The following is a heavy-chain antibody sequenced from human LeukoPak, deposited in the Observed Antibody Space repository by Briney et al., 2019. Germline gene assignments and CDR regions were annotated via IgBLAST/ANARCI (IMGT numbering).Heavy chain of an antibody. D-gene: IGHD3-16*02. Sequence: GGSLRLSCAASGFTFSSYEMNWVRQAPGKGLEWVSYISSSGSTIYYADSVKGRFTISRDNAKNSLYLQMNSLRAEETAVYYCARTPLRLRLGELSPHSVGYFDYWGQGTLVTVSS. V-gene: IGHV3-48*03. J-gene: IGHJ4*02. CDR3: ARTPLRLRLGELSPHSVGYFDY. CDR1: GFTFSSYE. CDR2: ISSSGSTI.